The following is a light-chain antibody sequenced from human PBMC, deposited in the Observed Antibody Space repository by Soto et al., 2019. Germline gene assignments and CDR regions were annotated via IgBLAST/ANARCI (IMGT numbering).Light chain of an antibody. J-gene: IGKJ1*01. CDR3: QQYKSYSPRT. Sequence: DIKLTQSPSTLSASVGDRVTITCWASQSISSWLAWYQQKPGKAPDLLISDASRLESGVPSRFSGGGSGTEFTLTISDLQPDDFATYYCQQYKSYSPRTFGQRTKVDIK. CDR1: QSISSW. CDR2: DAS. V-gene: IGKV1-5*01.